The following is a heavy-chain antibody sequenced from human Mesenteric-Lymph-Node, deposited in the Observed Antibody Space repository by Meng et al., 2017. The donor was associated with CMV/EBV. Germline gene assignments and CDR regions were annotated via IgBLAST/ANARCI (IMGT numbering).Heavy chain of an antibody. Sequence: GESLKISCAASGLTFSNYHMQWVRQAPGKGLEWVAFIWYDESKKSYADSVKGRFTISRDNSRNTMYLQMNSLRAEGTAVYYCARGGAGYYYYYGMDVWGQGTTVTVSS. CDR3: ARGGAGYYYYYGMDV. V-gene: IGHV3-33*01. D-gene: IGHD3-16*01. J-gene: IGHJ6*02. CDR1: GLTFSNYH. CDR2: IWYDESKK.